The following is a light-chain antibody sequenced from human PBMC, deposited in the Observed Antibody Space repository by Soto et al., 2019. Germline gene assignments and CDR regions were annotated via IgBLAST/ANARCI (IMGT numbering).Light chain of an antibody. V-gene: IGKV3-20*01. Sequence: DIVLTQSPGTLSLSPWERATLSCRASQSVSSNHLAWYQQKPGQAPRLLIYGGSSRATGIPVRFSGSGSETDFTLTITRLEPEDFGVYYCQQYSSSRTFGQGTKVDIK. CDR2: GGS. CDR3: QQYSSSRT. J-gene: IGKJ1*01. CDR1: QSVSSNH.